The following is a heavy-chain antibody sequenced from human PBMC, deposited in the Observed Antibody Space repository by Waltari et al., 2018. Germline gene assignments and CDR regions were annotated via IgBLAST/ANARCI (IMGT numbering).Heavy chain of an antibody. CDR3: AVLSGVDAFDI. CDR1: GYSISSGYY. V-gene: IGHV4-38-2*01. J-gene: IGHJ3*02. CDR2: IYHSGST. Sequence: QVQLQESGPGLVKPSETLSLTCAVSGYSISSGYYWGWIRQPPGKGLEWIGSIYHSGSTYYNPSLKSRVTISVDTAKNTVSLKLSSVTAADTAVYYCAVLSGVDAFDIWVQGTMVTVSS.